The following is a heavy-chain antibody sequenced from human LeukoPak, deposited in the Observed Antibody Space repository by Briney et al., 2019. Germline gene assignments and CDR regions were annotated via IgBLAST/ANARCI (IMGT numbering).Heavy chain of an antibody. V-gene: IGHV3-30-3*01. CDR2: TSYDESKK. CDR1: GFTFSSYA. J-gene: IGHJ4*02. Sequence: GGSLRLSCAASGFTFSSYAMHWVRQAPGKGLEWVAVTSYDESKKNYAESVKGRFTISRDNSRNTLYLQMNSLRAEDTAVYYCASFLAAAGTSGNYWGQGTLVTVSS. D-gene: IGHD6-13*01. CDR3: ASFLAAAGTSGNY.